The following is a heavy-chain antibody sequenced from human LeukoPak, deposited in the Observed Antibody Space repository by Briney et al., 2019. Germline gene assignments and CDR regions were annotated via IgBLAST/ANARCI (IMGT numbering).Heavy chain of an antibody. CDR1: GFTFSNAW. Sequence: GGSLRLSCAASGFTFSNAWMSWVRQAPGKGLEWVGRIKSKTDGGTTDYAAPVKGRFTISRDDSKSIAYLHMNSLKTEDTAVYYCSRDFSSSSLYYFNYWGQGTLVTVSS. D-gene: IGHD6-13*01. V-gene: IGHV3-15*01. CDR2: IKSKTDGGTT. J-gene: IGHJ4*02. CDR3: SRDFSSSSLYYFNY.